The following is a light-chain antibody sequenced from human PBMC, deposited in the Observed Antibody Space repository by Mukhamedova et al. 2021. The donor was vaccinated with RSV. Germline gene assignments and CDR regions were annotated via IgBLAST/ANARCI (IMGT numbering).Light chain of an antibody. J-gene: IGKJ5*01. CDR1: QSVASY. CDR2: DAS. Sequence: GERATLSCRASQSVASYLAWYQQKPGQAPRLLIYDASNRATGIPARFSGSGSGTDSTLSISSLQPEDFAVYYCQQRSHWPPTFGQ. CDR3: QQRSHWPPT. V-gene: IGKV3-11*01.